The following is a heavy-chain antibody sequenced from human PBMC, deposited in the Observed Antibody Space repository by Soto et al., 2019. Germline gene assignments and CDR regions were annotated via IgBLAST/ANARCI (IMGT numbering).Heavy chain of an antibody. V-gene: IGHV3-21*01. D-gene: IGHD6-6*01. CDR3: ARSENKNYSSSSLVGGGFEP. CDR1: GFTFSSYI. J-gene: IGHJ5*02. CDR2: ISSSSSYI. Sequence: EVQLVESGGGLVKPGGSLRLSCTASGFTFSSYIMNWVRQAPGKGLEWVSSISSSSSYIYYADSVKGRFTISRDNAKNSLYLQMNSLRDEDTAVYYCARSENKNYSSSSLVGGGFEPWGQGTLVTVSS.